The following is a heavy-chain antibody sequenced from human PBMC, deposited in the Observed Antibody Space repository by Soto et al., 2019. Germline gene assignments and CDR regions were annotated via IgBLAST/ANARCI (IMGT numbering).Heavy chain of an antibody. CDR2: IYYSGST. D-gene: IGHD3-22*01. Sequence: SETLSLTCTVSGGSISSGDYYWSWIRQPPGKGLEWIGYIYYSGSTYYNPSLKSRVTISVDTSKNQFSLKLSSVTAADTAVYYCARTYYYDSSGPGDFDLWGRGTLVTVSS. CDR3: ARTYYYDSSGPGDFDL. CDR1: GGSISSGDYY. J-gene: IGHJ2*01. V-gene: IGHV4-30-4*01.